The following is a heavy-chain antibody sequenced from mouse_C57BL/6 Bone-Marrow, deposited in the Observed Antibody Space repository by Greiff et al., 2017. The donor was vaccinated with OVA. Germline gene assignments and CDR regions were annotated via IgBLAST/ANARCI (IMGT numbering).Heavy chain of an antibody. V-gene: IGHV5-9-1*02. CDR3: TRDKDYDTHWYFDV. D-gene: IGHD1-1*01. CDR1: GFTFSSYA. J-gene: IGHJ1*03. Sequence: EVQGVESGEGLVKPGGSLKLSCAASGFTFSSYAMSWVRQTPEKRLEWVEYISSGGDYIYYADTVKGRFTISRDNARNTLYLQMSSLKSEDTAMYYCTRDKDYDTHWYFDVWGTGTTVTVSS. CDR2: ISSGGDYI.